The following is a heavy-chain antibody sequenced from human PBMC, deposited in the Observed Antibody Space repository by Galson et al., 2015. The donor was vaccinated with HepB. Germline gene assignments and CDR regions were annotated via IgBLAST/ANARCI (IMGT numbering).Heavy chain of an antibody. J-gene: IGHJ4*02. D-gene: IGHD6-19*01. CDR1: GYSFRSYA. CDR3: AKGSGGISVAGPGFY. CDR2: ISYDGNNQ. V-gene: IGHV3-30-3*01. Sequence: SLRLSCAAFGYSFRSYAMHWVRQAPGKGLEWVAVISYDGNNQYYADYVKGRFTISRDNSKNTLNLQMTSLKTEDTAIYYRAKGSGGISVAGPGFYWGQGTLVTVSS.